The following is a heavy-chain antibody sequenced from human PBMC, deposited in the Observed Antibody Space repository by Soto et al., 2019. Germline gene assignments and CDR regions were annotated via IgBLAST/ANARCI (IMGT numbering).Heavy chain of an antibody. V-gene: IGHV5-51*01. J-gene: IGHJ4*02. D-gene: IGHD3-10*01. CDR3: ARQTPSGTHRYFDY. Sequence: EVQLVQSGAEVKKPGESLTISCKASGYNFATYWVGWVRQMPGKGLEWMGIIYPRDSDTRYSPSVQGHVTISADKSINTAYLQWSSLQASDTAMYYCARQTPSGTHRYFDYWGQGTLVTVSS. CDR1: GYNFATYW. CDR2: IYPRDSDT.